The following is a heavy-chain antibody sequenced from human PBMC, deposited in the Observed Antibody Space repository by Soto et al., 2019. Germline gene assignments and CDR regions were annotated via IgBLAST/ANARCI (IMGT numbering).Heavy chain of an antibody. Sequence: VVSRIISCAASGFTFSSYGMHWVRQAPGKGLEWVAVISYDGSNKYYADSVKGRFTISRDNSKNTLYLQMNSLRAEDTAVYYCAKDHLAVAGFDYWGQGTLVTVSS. CDR2: ISYDGSNK. D-gene: IGHD6-19*01. CDR1: GFTFSSYG. V-gene: IGHV3-30*18. CDR3: AKDHLAVAGFDY. J-gene: IGHJ4*02.